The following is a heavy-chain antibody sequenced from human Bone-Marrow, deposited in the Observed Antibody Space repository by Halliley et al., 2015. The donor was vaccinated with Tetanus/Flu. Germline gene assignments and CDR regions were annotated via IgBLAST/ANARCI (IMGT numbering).Heavy chain of an antibody. CDR2: SYRGSP. V-gene: IGHV4-59*01. D-gene: IGHD3-22*01. Sequence: SYRGSPHYSPSLKSRVTISTDTSKNQFSLKLSSVTAADTAVYYCATTEAGVPYYYDSSGYDSWGQGTLVTVSS. CDR3: ATTEAGVPYYYDSSGYDS. J-gene: IGHJ4*02.